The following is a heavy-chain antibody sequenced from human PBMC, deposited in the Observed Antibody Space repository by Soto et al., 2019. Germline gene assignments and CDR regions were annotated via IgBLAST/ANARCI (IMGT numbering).Heavy chain of an antibody. CDR3: ARAFGSTMPSLV. J-gene: IGHJ4*02. CDR2: VFYTGST. V-gene: IGHV4-59*01. CDR1: GGPISSYY. Sequence: PSETLSLTCSVSGGPISSYYWNWIRQPPGKGLEWVGYVFYTGSTDYNPSLKSRVTMSIDTSRNQFSLKLTSETAADTAVYYCARAFGSTMPSLVWGQGTLVTVSS. D-gene: IGHD2-2*01.